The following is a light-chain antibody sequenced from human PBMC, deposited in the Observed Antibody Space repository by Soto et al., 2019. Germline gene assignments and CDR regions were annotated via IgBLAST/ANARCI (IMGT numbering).Light chain of an antibody. CDR1: QSVSSSY. CDR2: GAS. CDR3: QQYGSSPQT. Sequence: EIVLTQSPGTLSLSPGERATLSCRASQSVSSSYLAWYQQKPGQAPRLLIYGASSRATGIPDRFSGSGSGTDFNLTISRLEPEDFAVYYCQQYGSSPQTFVQGTKLEIK. V-gene: IGKV3-20*01. J-gene: IGKJ2*01.